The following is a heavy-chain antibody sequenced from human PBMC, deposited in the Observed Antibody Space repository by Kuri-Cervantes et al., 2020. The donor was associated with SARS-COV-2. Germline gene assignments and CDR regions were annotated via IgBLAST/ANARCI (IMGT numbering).Heavy chain of an antibody. CDR2: MNPNSGNT. J-gene: IGHJ4*02. CDR1: GYSFTSYW. Sequence: ASVKVSCKGSGYSFTSYWIGWVRQATGQGLEWMGWMNPNSGNTGYAQKLQGRVTMTTDTSTSTAYMELRSLRSDDTAVYYCARGDYYGSGSYYKVWGQGTLVTVSS. CDR3: ARGDYYGSGSYYKV. V-gene: IGHV1-18*04. D-gene: IGHD3-10*01.